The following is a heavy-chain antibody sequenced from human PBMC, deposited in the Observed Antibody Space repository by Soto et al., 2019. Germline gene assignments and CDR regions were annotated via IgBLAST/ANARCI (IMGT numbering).Heavy chain of an antibody. J-gene: IGHJ6*03. D-gene: IGHD3-16*02. CDR1: GFTFSSYA. Sequence: GGSLRLSCAASGFTFSSYAMSWVRQAPGKGLEWASAISGSGGSTYYADSVKGRFTISRDNSKNTLYLQMNSLRAEDTAVYYCAKAVMITFGGVIASGYMDVWGKGTTVTVSS. CDR3: AKAVMITFGGVIASGYMDV. V-gene: IGHV3-23*01. CDR2: ISGSGGST.